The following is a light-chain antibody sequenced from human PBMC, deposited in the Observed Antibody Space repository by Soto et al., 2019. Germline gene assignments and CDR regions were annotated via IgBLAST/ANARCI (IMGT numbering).Light chain of an antibody. CDR3: QQSDRTPT. J-gene: IGKJ5*01. CDR2: DAS. Sequence: DIQMTKSPSTLSASVEDRVTITCRASQSISSWLAWYQQKPGKAPKLLIYDASSLESGVPSRFSGSGSGTDYTLTISSLQPEDFATYYCQQSDRTPTFGQGARLEIK. V-gene: IGKV1-5*01. CDR1: QSISSW.